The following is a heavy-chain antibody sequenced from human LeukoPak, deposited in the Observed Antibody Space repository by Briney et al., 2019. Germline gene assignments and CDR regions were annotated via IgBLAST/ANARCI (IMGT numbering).Heavy chain of an antibody. CDR1: GGSFSGYY. J-gene: IGHJ4*02. D-gene: IGHD2-21*02. Sequence: SETLSLTCAVYGGSFSGYYWSWIRQPPGKGLEWIGEINHSGSTNYNPSLKSRVTISVDTSKNQFSLKLSSVTAADTAVYYCASKLGGDIDYWGQGTLVTVSS. V-gene: IGHV4-34*01. CDR3: ASKLGGDIDY. CDR2: INHSGST.